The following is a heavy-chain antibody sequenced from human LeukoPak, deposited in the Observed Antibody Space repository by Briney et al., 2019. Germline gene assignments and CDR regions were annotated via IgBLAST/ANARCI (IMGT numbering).Heavy chain of an antibody. Sequence: GGSLRLSCAASGFTFDDYAVHWVRQAPGKGLEWVSGISWNSGSIDYADSVKGRFTISRDNAKNSLYLQMNSLRAEDTALYYCAKGGGYYYDTSAPENWGQGTLVTVSS. V-gene: IGHV3-9*01. CDR2: ISWNSGSI. J-gene: IGHJ4*02. D-gene: IGHD3-22*01. CDR1: GFTFDDYA. CDR3: AKGGGYYYDTSAPEN.